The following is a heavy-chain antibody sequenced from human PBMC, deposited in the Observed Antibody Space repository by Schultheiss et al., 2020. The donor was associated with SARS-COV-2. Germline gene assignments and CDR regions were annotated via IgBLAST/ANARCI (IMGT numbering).Heavy chain of an antibody. CDR1: GGSISSYY. CDR2: IYYSGST. V-gene: IGHV4-59*01. J-gene: IGHJ6*02. Sequence: SETLSLTCTVSGGSISSYYWSWIRQPPGKGLEWIGYIYYSGSTNYNPSLKSRVTISVDTSKNQFSLKLSSVTAADTAVYYCARVGGFSGSSLVDYYYGMDVWGQGTTVTVSS. D-gene: IGHD3-10*01. CDR3: ARVGGFSGSSLVDYYYGMDV.